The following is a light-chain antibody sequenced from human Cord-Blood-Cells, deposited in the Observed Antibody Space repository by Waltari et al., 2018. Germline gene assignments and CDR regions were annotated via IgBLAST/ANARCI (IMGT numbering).Light chain of an antibody. Sequence: DIQMTQSPSTLSASVGDRVTITCRASQSISSWLAWYQQKPGKAPKLLIYDASSLESGVPSRCSCSGSGTEFTLTISSLQPDDFATYYCQQYNSYSPLTFGGGTKVEIK. CDR2: DAS. CDR1: QSISSW. V-gene: IGKV1-5*01. J-gene: IGKJ4*01. CDR3: QQYNSYSPLT.